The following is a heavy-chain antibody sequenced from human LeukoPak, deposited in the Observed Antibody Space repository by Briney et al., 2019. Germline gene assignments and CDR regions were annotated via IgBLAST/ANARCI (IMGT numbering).Heavy chain of an antibody. CDR1: GGSIRSYY. D-gene: IGHD3-3*01. J-gene: IGHJ4*02. CDR2: IYDRRST. Sequence: LSETLSLTCTVSGGSIRSYYWSWIRQPPGKGLEWIGNIYDRRSTSYNPSLKSRVTISVDMSKNQFSLKLSSVTAADTAVYYCARIKDFWSGYPFDYWGQGTLVTVSS. V-gene: IGHV4-59*12. CDR3: ARIKDFWSGYPFDY.